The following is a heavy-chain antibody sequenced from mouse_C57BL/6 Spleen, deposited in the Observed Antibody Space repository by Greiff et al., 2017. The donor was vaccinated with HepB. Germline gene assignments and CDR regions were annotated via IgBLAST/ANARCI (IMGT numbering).Heavy chain of an antibody. D-gene: IGHD3-2*02. CDR1: GYAFSSYW. CDR2: IYPGDGDT. CDR3: ARSGVPYYFDY. Sequence: QVQLQQSGAELVKPGASVKISCKASGYAFSSYWMNWVKQRPGKGLEWIGQIYPGDGDTNYNGKFKGKATLTADKSSSTAYMQRSSLTSEDSAFYFCARSGVPYYFDYWGQGTTLTVSS. V-gene: IGHV1-80*01. J-gene: IGHJ2*01.